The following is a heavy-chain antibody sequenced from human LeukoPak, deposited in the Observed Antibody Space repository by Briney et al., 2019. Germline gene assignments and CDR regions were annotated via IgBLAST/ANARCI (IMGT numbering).Heavy chain of an antibody. CDR2: TSSWRSNI. Sequence: VGSLRLSCEASGFTFSSYSMNWVRQAPGKGLERLSATSSWRSNIYYADSMNAQFTIATDNAKHSMYLQMNTPRAEDTAVHYCASNAVAGTVDYWGQGTPVTVSS. CDR3: ASNAVAGTVDY. CDR1: GFTFSSYS. D-gene: IGHD6-19*01. V-gene: IGHV3-21*04. J-gene: IGHJ4*02.